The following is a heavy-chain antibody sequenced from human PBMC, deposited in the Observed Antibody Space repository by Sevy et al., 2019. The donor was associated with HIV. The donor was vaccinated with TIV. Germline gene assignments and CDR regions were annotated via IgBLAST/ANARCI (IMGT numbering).Heavy chain of an antibody. V-gene: IGHV1-8*01. Sequence: ASVKVSCQASGYTFTSYDINWERQATGQGLEWMGWMNPNSGNTGYAQKFQGRVTMTRNTSINTAYMELSSLRSEDTAVNYCARIVAAAGKGSGFPDYWGQGIPVTVSS. CDR2: MNPNSGNT. J-gene: IGHJ4*02. D-gene: IGHD6-13*01. CDR3: ARIVAAAGKGSGFPDY. CDR1: GYTFTSYD.